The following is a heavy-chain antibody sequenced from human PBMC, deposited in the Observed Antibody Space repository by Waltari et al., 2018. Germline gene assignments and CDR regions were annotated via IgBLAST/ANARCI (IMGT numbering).Heavy chain of an antibody. CDR2: IYSGGST. D-gene: IGHD3-22*01. CDR1: GFTVSSNY. CDR3: ARAAHDSSGYPSRGIDY. J-gene: IGHJ4*02. Sequence: QLVESGGGLIQPGGSLRLSCAASGFTVSSNYMSWVRQAPGKGLEWVSVIYSGGSTYYADSVKGRFTISRDNSKNTLYLQMNSLRAEDTAVYYWARAAHDSSGYPSRGIDYWGQGTLVTVSS. V-gene: IGHV3-53*01.